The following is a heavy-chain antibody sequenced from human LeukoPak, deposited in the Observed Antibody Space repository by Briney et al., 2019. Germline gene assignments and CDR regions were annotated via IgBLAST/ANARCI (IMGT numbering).Heavy chain of an antibody. Sequence: SVKVSCKASGYTFTSYGISWVRQAPGQGLEWMGRIIPIFGTANYAQKFQGRVTITTDESTSTAYMELSSLRSEDTAVYYCARERLSRVAMVSFDYWGQGTLVTVSS. V-gene: IGHV1-69*05. CDR2: IIPIFGTA. D-gene: IGHD5-18*01. CDR3: ARERLSRVAMVSFDY. CDR1: GYTFTSYG. J-gene: IGHJ4*02.